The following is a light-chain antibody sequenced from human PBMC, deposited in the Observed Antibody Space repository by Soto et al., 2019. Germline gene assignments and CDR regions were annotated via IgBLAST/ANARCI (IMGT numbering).Light chain of an antibody. CDR2: GAS. CDR3: QQYGSSPWT. V-gene: IGKV3-20*01. Sequence: EIVLTQSPGTLSLSPGERATLSCRASQSVSSSYLAWYQQKPGQAPRPLIYGASSRATGIPDRFSGSGSGTDFTLTISRLEPEDFAVHYCQQYGSSPWTFGQGTKV. J-gene: IGKJ1*01. CDR1: QSVSSSY.